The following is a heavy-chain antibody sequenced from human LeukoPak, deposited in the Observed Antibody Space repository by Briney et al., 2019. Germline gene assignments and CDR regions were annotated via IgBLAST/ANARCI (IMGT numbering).Heavy chain of an antibody. J-gene: IGHJ4*02. Sequence: SETLSLTCAVYGGSFSGYYWSWIRQPPGKGLEWIGEINHSGSTNYNPSLKSRVTISVDTSKNQFSLKLSSVTAADTAVYYCARAYSMVRGVDYWGQGTLVTVSS. CDR1: GGSFSGYY. D-gene: IGHD3-10*01. CDR3: ARAYSMVRGVDY. CDR2: INHSGST. V-gene: IGHV4-34*01.